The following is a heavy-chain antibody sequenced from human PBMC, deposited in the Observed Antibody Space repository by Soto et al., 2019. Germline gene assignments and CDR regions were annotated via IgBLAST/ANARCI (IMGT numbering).Heavy chain of an antibody. D-gene: IGHD3-22*01. CDR1: GGSISSYY. CDR2: IYYTGST. J-gene: IGHJ6*02. CDR3: AGSGYYHNSGMDV. Sequence: SETLSLTCTVSGGSISSYYWGWIRQPPGKGLEWIGCIYYTGSTNYSPSLKSRVTISVDTSKNQFSLKLSSVTAAGTAVYYCAGSGYYHNSGMDVWGQGTTVTV. V-gene: IGHV4-59*12.